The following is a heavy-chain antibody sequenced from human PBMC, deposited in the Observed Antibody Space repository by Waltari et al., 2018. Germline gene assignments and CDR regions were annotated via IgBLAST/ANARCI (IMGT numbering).Heavy chain of an antibody. V-gene: IGHV3-23*01. CDR1: GFTFSSYA. CDR3: AKEKPKNSTWYAPKYYYGMDV. Sequence: EVQLLESGGGLVQPGGSLRLSCAASGFTFSSYAISWVRQAPEKGLEWVSVISGSGGTTQYAYSVKGRLTISRDNSKNTVYLQMNSLRAEDTAVYYCAKEKPKNSTWYAPKYYYGMDVWGQGATVTVSS. D-gene: IGHD2-15*01. CDR2: ISGSGGTT. J-gene: IGHJ6*02.